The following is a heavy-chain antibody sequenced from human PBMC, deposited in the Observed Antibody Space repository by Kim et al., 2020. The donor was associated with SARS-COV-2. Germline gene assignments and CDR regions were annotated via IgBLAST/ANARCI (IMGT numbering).Heavy chain of an antibody. D-gene: IGHD4-4*01. J-gene: IGHJ4*02. CDR3: ARMTTVTTFIDY. V-gene: IGHV1-69*02. Sequence: NYEQKVQGRVTITADKSTSTDYMGLSSLRAEDTAVYYCARMTTVTTFIDYWGQGTLVTVSS.